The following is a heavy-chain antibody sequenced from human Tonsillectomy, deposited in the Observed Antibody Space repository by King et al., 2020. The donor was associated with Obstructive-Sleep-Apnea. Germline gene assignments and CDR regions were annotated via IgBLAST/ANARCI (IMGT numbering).Heavy chain of an antibody. CDR3: AREKSRGKAAADPHFDY. J-gene: IGHJ4*02. Sequence: VQLQESGTGLVKPSQTLSLTCTVSGGSISSGGYYWSWIRQHPGRGLEWIGNIYYSGSTYYNPSLKSRVTISVDTSKNHFSLKLSSVTAADTAVYYCAREKSRGKAAADPHFDYWGQGILVTVSS. V-gene: IGHV4-31*03. CDR1: GGSISSGGYY. CDR2: IYYSGST. D-gene: IGHD6-13*01.